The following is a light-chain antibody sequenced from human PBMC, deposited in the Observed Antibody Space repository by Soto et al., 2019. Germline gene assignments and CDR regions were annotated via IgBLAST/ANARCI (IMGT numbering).Light chain of an antibody. CDR2: GAS. J-gene: IGKJ4*01. Sequence: ETVLTQSPGTLSLSPGERATLSCRASQPVFIRYLAWYQQKPGQAPRPLIYGASTRATGIPDRFSGSGSGTDFTLTVSRLEPEDFAVYYCQQFGDSLTFGGGTKVDIK. CDR1: QPVFIRY. CDR3: QQFGDSLT. V-gene: IGKV3-20*01.